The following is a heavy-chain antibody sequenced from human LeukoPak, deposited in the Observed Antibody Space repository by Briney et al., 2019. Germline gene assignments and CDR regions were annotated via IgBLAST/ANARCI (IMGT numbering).Heavy chain of an antibody. J-gene: IGHJ4*02. CDR3: AKETDYKRGFDY. Sequence: PGGSLRLSCAASGFTFDDYAMHWVRQAPGKGLEWVSGISRNSGSIGYADSVKGRFTISRDNAKNSLYLQMNSLRAEDTALYYCAKETDYKRGFDYWGQGTLVTVSS. CDR1: GFTFDDYA. D-gene: IGHD4-11*01. V-gene: IGHV3-9*01. CDR2: ISRNSGSI.